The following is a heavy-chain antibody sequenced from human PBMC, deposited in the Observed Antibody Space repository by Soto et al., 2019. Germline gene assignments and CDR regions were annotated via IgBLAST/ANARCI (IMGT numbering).Heavy chain of an antibody. Sequence: PGGSLRLSCAASGFTFSSYWMHWVRQTPEKGLVWVSHIDSDGSSTTYADSVKGRFTISRDNAKNMLYLQMNSLRAEDTAVYYCVRATMGTLDYWGQGILVTVSS. D-gene: IGHD7-27*01. CDR2: IDSDGSST. J-gene: IGHJ4*02. CDR3: VRATMGTLDY. V-gene: IGHV3-74*01. CDR1: GFTFSSYW.